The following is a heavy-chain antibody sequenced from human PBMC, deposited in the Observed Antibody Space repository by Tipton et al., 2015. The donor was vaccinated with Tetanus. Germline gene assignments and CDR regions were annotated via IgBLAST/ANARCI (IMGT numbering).Heavy chain of an antibody. V-gene: IGHV4-61*01. CDR2: ILYGKST. J-gene: IGHJ4*02. Sequence: GLVKPSETLSLICTVSGGSVSSGSYYWSWVRQPPGKGLEDIGYILYGKSTHYNPSLESRLSISGDPAKNQFSLRLTSVTAADTAVYYCARIRDYWSGYCAFWGQGPLVPVSP. CDR3: ARIRDYWSGYCAF. D-gene: IGHD3-3*01. CDR1: GGSVSSGSYY.